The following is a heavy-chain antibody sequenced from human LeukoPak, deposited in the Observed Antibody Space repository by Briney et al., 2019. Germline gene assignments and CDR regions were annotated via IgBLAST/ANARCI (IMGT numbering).Heavy chain of an antibody. CDR2: ISYDGSNK. CDR1: GFTFSSYG. D-gene: IGHD3-22*01. Sequence: GGSLRLSCAASGFTFSSYGMHWVRQAPGKGLEWVAVISYDGSNKYYADSVKGRFTISRDNSKNSLYLQMNSLRAEDTAVYYCARGRRGPIIMMVVVPDMDVWGKGTTVTVSS. V-gene: IGHV3-30*03. CDR3: ARGRRGPIIMMVVVPDMDV. J-gene: IGHJ6*03.